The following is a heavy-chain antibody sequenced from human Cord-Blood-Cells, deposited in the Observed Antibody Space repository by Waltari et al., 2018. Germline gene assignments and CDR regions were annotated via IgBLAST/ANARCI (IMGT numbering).Heavy chain of an antibody. CDR3: AHRRMEYSNFNWFDP. V-gene: IGHV2-5*01. J-gene: IGHJ5*02. CDR1: GFSLSTSGVG. Sequence: QITLKESGPTLVKPTQTLTLTCTFSGFSLSTSGVGVGWIRQPPGKALEWLALIYWNDDKRYSPSLKSRLTITKDTSKNQVVLTMTNMDPVDTATYYCAHRRMEYSNFNWFDPWGQGTLVTVSS. CDR2: IYWNDDK. D-gene: IGHD4-4*01.